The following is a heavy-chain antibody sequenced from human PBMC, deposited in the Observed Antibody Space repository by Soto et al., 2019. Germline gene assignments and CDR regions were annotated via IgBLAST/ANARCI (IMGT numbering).Heavy chain of an antibody. J-gene: IGHJ6*03. V-gene: IGHV1-3*01. D-gene: IGHD3-3*01. CDR3: ARSVYYDFWSGYPPPPTRYYYMYV. CDR1: GYTFTSYA. CDR2: INAGNGNT. Sequence: ASVKVSCKASGYTFTSYAMHWVRQAPGQRLEWMGWINAGNGNTKYSQKFQGRVTITRDTSASTAYMELSSLGSEDTAVYYCARSVYYDFWSGYPPPPTRYYYMYVWGKGTTVTVSS.